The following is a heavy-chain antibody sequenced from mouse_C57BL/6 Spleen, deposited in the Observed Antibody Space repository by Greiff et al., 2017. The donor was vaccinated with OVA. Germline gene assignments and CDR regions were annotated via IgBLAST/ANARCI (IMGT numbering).Heavy chain of an antibody. CDR1: GYTFTSYW. CDR2: INPSNGGP. D-gene: IGHD3-2*02. V-gene: IGHV1-53*01. Sequence: QVQLKQPGTELVKPGASVKLSCKASGYTFTSYWLHWVKQRPGQGLEWIGNINPSNGGPNYNEKFKSKATLTVDNSASTAYMQLSSLTSEDSAVYYCARQLRPLYAMDYWGQGTSVTVSS. CDR3: ARQLRPLYAMDY. J-gene: IGHJ4*01.